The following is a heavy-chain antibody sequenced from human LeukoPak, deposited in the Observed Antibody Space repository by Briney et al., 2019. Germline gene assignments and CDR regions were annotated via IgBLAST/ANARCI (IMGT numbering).Heavy chain of an antibody. J-gene: IGHJ6*02. V-gene: IGHV3-21*04. CDR1: GFTFSSYN. D-gene: IGHD6-25*01. CDR3: AKSGFGYYYYGMDV. CDR2: ISSSSSNT. Sequence: GGSLRLSCAASGFTFSSYNMIWFRQAPGKGPEWVSAISSSSSNTYYSDSVKGRFTISRDNAKNSLYLQMNSLRAEDTALYYCAKSGFGYYYYGMDVWGQGTTVTVSS.